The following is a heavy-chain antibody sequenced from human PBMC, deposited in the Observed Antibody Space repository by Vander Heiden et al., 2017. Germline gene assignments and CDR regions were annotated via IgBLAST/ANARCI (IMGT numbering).Heavy chain of an antibody. J-gene: IGHJ4*02. Sequence: EVQLLESGGGLVQPGASLRLSCAASGFTFSNYAMSWGRQAPGKGLEWVSGISARGGSTYYTDSVKGRFTISRDNSKNTLYLQMNSLRAEDTAVYYCAKDAVVVTPDYWGQGTLVTVSS. V-gene: IGHV3-23*01. CDR3: AKDAVVVTPDY. CDR1: GFTFSNYA. D-gene: IGHD2-21*02. CDR2: ISARGGST.